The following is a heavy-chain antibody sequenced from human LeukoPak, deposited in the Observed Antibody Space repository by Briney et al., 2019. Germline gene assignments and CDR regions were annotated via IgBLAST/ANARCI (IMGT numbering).Heavy chain of an antibody. CDR1: GFTVSSNY. Sequence: GGSLRLSYAASGFTVSSNYMSWVRQAPGKGLEWVSVIYSGGSTYYADSVKGRFTISRDNSKNTLYLQMNSLRAEDTAVYYCARDSTPYGMDVWGQGTTVTVSS. CDR2: IYSGGST. CDR3: ARDSTPYGMDV. V-gene: IGHV3-53*01. J-gene: IGHJ6*02.